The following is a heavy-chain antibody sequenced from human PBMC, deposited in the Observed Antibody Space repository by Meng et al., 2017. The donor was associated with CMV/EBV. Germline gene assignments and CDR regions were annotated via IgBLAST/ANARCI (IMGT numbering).Heavy chain of an antibody. CDR1: GFTFSSYA. D-gene: IGHD6-13*01. J-gene: IGHJ4*02. CDR2: ISYDGSNK. CDR3: ARDDNQIAGLDY. V-gene: IGHV3-30*04. Sequence: GGSLRLSCAASGFTFSSYAMHWVRQAPGKGLEWVAVISYDGSNKYYADSVKGRFTISRDNSKNTLYLQMNSLRAEDTAVYYCARDDNQIAGLDYWGQGTLVTVFS.